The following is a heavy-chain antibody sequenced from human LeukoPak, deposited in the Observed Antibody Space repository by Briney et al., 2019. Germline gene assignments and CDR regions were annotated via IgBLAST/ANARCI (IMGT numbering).Heavy chain of an antibody. CDR2: IYTSGST. J-gene: IGHJ6*03. V-gene: IGHV4-4*07. CDR1: GGSISSYY. Sequence: PSETLSLTCSVSGGSISSYYWSWIRQPAGKGLEWIGRIYTSGSTNYNPSLKSRVTISVDTSKNQFSLKLSSVTAADTAVYYCARDRIVVVPAAMGGYYYYYYMDVWGKGTTVTISS. D-gene: IGHD2-2*01. CDR3: ARDRIVVVPAAMGGYYYYYYMDV.